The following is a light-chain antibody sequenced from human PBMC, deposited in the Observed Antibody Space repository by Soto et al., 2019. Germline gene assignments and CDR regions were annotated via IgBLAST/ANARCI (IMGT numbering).Light chain of an antibody. V-gene: IGLV1-44*01. Sequence: QSVLTQPPSASETPGQRVTISCSGSSSNIGGNTVNWYQQLPGTAPKLLIYSNNQRLSGVPDRFSGSKSGTSASLAISGLQSEDEADYYCAAWDDSLNGYVFGTGTKLTVL. J-gene: IGLJ1*01. CDR3: AAWDDSLNGYV. CDR1: SSNIGGNT. CDR2: SNN.